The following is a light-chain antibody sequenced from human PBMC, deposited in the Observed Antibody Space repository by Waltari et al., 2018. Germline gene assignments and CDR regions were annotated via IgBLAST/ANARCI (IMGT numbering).Light chain of an antibody. CDR3: HHYYIPPLT. CDR1: QSLFSSSNSNTY. Sequence: DIAMTQSPDSLAVSLGERATINCKSSQSLFSSSNSNTYIAWYQHKPGQPPKLLIYWASIRASGVPDRFSGSGSGTDFTLTISSLQAEDVAVYYCHHYYIPPLTFGQGTRLEI. CDR2: WAS. V-gene: IGKV4-1*01. J-gene: IGKJ5*01.